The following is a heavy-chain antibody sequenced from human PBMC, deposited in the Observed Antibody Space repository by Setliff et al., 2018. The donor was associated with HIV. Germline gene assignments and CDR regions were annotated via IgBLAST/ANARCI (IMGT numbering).Heavy chain of an antibody. CDR3: ARGRVRTRYYDSSGYPYYFDY. CDR1: GGSINSGTYY. J-gene: IGHJ4*02. V-gene: IGHV4-61*10. D-gene: IGHD3-22*01. CDR2: IHYSGST. Sequence: SETLSLTCTVSGGSINSGTYYWSWIRQPAGKGLEWIGSIHYSGSTNYNPSLKSRVTISLDTSKNQFSLKLSSVTAADTAMYYRARGRVRTRYYDSSGYPYYFDYWGQGTLVTVSS.